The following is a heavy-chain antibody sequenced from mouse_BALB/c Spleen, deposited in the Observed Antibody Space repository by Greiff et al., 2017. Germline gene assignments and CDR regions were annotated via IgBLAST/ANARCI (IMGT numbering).Heavy chain of an antibody. V-gene: IGHV3-2*02. J-gene: IGHJ4*01. CDR3: ARVGTARAFYAMDY. Sequence: DVKLQESGPGLVKPSQSLSLTCTVTGYSITSDYAWNWIRQFPGNKLEWMGYISYSGSTSYNPSLKSRISITRDTSKNQFFLQLNSVTTEDTATYYCARVGTARAFYAMDYWGQGTSVTVSS. CDR1: GYSITSDYA. CDR2: ISYSGST. D-gene: IGHD3-2*01.